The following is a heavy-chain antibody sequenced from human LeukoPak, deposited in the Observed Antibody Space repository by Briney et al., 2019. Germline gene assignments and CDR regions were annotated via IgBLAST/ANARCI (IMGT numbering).Heavy chain of an antibody. CDR3: ARDVENLDTAMVTIWFDP. CDR1: GGTFSSYA. V-gene: IGHV1-69*13. D-gene: IGHD5-18*01. J-gene: IGHJ5*02. Sequence: SVKVSCKASGGTFSSYAISWVRQAPGQGLEWMGGIIPILGTANYAQKFQGRVTITADESTSTAYMELSSLRSEDTAVYYCARDVENLDTAMVTIWFDPWGQGTLVTVSS. CDR2: IIPILGTA.